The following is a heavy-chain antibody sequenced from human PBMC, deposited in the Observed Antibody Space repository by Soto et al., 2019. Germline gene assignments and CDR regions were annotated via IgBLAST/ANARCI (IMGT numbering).Heavy chain of an antibody. J-gene: IGHJ4*02. V-gene: IGHV3-23*01. CDR1: GFTFSTYA. CDR3: AKEGGLSGSYYISSSYYFDY. Sequence: HPGGSLRLSCAGSGFTFSTYAMSWGRQAPGKGLEWVSAISGSGASTYYADAVKGRFTISRDNSKNTLYLQMNSLRAEDTSVYYCAKEGGLSGSYYISSSYYFDYWGQGTLVTVSS. D-gene: IGHD1-26*01. CDR2: ISGSGAST.